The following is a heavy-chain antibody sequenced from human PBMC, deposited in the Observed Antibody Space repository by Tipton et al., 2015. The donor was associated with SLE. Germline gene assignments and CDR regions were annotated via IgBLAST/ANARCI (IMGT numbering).Heavy chain of an antibody. CDR2: IYYSGST. CDR3: ARGGGYYYYYMDV. J-gene: IGHJ6*03. V-gene: IGHV4-61*05. D-gene: IGHD3-16*01. CDR1: GGSISSSSYY. Sequence: TLSLTCTVSGGSISSSSYYWGWIRQPPGKGLEWIGYIYYSGSTNYNPSLKSRVTISVDTSKNQFSLKLSSVTAADTAVYYCARGGGYYYYYMDVWGKGTTVTVSS.